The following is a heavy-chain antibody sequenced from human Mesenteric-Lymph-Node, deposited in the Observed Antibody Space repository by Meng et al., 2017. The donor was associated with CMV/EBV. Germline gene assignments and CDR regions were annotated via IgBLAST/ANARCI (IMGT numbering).Heavy chain of an antibody. Sequence: LRLTWAASGFTFSSNSMNWVRQAPGKGLDWVSSISSSGSYTHYADSVKGRFTISRDNGKSSLYLQMNSLRAEDTAVYYCATVYYDLPRWGQGTLVTVSS. CDR3: ATVYYDLPR. J-gene: IGHJ1*01. D-gene: IGHD3-3*01. CDR1: GFTFSSNS. CDR2: ISSSGSYT. V-gene: IGHV3-21*01.